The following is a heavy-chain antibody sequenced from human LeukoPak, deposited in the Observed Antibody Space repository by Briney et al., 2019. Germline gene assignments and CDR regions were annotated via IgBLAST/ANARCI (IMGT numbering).Heavy chain of an antibody. D-gene: IGHD1-26*01. CDR2: ISAYNGNT. V-gene: IGHV1-18*01. Sequence: ASVKVSCKASGYTFTSYGISWVRQAPGQGLDYMGWISAYNGNTDYEQKFQGRVTMTTDTFTSTAYMELRSLRSDDTAVYYCATSGGYGGAYFDYWGQGTLVTVSS. J-gene: IGHJ4*02. CDR3: ATSGGYGGAYFDY. CDR1: GYTFTSYG.